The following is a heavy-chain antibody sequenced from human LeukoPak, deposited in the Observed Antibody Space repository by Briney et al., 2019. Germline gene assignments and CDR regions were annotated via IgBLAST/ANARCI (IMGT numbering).Heavy chain of an antibody. CDR1: GGSISSSNW. D-gene: IGHD2-2*01. J-gene: IGHJ4*02. CDR2: IYHSGST. Sequence: SGTLSLTCAVSGGSISSSNWWSWVRQPPGKGLEWIGEIYHSGSTNYNPSLKSRVTISVDKSKNQFSLKLSSVTAADTAVYYCARSPQSSWSSSSPFDYWGQGTLVTVSS. CDR3: ARSPQSSWSSSSPFDY. V-gene: IGHV4-4*02.